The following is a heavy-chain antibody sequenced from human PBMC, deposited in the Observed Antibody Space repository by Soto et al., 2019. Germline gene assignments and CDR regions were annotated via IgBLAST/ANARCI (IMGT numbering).Heavy chain of an antibody. J-gene: IGHJ4*02. CDR1: GGTFSSYA. CDR2: IIPIFGTA. D-gene: IGHD1-26*01. V-gene: IGHV1-69*13. Sequence: PSVKVSCKASGGTFSSYAISWVRQAPGQGLEWMGGIIPIFGTANYAQKFQGRVTITADESTSTAYMELSSLRSEDTAVYYCARTYGGSYPPFDYWGQGTLVTVSS. CDR3: ARTYGGSYPPFDY.